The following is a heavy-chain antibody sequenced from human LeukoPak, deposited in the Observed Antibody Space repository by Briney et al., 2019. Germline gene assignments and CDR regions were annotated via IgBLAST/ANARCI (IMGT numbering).Heavy chain of an antibody. CDR2: IYYSGST. D-gene: IGHD6-6*01. J-gene: IGHJ3*02. V-gene: IGHV4-39*01. CDR3: ARHRRYSSSSEAFDI. CDR1: GGSISSSSYY. Sequence: SETLSLTCTVSGGSISSSSYYWGWIRQPPGKGLEWIGSIYYSGSTYYNPSLKSRVTISVDTSKNQFSLKLSSVTAADTAVYYCARHRRYSSSSEAFDIWGQGTMVTVSP.